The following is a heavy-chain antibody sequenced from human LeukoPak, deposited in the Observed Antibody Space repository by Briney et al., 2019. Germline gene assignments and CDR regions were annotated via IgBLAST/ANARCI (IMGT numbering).Heavy chain of an antibody. CDR3: GKDSGMGWLRPYSFDY. J-gene: IGHJ4*02. CDR1: GFTFSYYW. CDR2: INSDGSST. V-gene: IGHV3-74*01. Sequence: PGGSLRLSCAASGFTFSYYWMHWVRQAPGKGLVWVSRINSDGSSTSYADSVKGRFTISRDNAKNTLYLQMNSLRAEDTAVYYCGKDSGMGWLRPYSFDYWGQETVATVSS. D-gene: IGHD5-12*01.